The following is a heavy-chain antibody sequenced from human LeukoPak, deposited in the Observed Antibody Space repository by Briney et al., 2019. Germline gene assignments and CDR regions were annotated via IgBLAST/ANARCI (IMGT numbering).Heavy chain of an antibody. Sequence: PSETLSLTCAVYGGSFSGYYWSWIRQPPGKGLEWIGEINHSGSTNYNPSLKSRVTISVDTSKNQFSPKLSSVTAADTAVYYCARGEIVVVPAAPREYYYYGMDVWGQGTTVTVSS. J-gene: IGHJ6*02. D-gene: IGHD2-2*01. V-gene: IGHV4-34*01. CDR3: ARGEIVVVPAAPREYYYYGMDV. CDR2: INHSGST. CDR1: GGSFSGYY.